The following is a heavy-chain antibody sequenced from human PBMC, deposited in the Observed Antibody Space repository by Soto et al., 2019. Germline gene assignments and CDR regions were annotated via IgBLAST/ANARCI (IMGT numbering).Heavy chain of an antibody. V-gene: IGHV4-61*01. J-gene: IGHJ4*02. D-gene: IGHD4-17*01. CDR1: GGSVSSGSYY. CDR3: ARVLEMTIVDY. CDR2: IYYSGST. Sequence: PRKTLSLTCTVSGGSVSSGSYYWSWIRQPPGKGLEWIGYIYYSGSTNYNPSLKSRVTISVDTSKNQFSLKLSSVTAADTAVYYCARVLEMTIVDYWGQGTLVTVSS.